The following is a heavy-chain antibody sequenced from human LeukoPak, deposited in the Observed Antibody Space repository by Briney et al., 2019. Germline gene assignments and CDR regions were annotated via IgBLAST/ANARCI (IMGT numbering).Heavy chain of an antibody. Sequence: GGSLRLSCAASGFTFSGYAMSWVRQAPGKGLGWVSAISGSSGSTYYADSVKGRFTISRDNSKNTLYLQMTSLRAEDTAVYYCAKAHGSGSYGYYYYYYGMDVWGQGTTVTVSS. J-gene: IGHJ6*02. CDR1: GFTFSGYA. V-gene: IGHV3-23*01. CDR2: ISGSSGST. CDR3: AKAHGSGSYGYYYYYYGMDV. D-gene: IGHD3-10*01.